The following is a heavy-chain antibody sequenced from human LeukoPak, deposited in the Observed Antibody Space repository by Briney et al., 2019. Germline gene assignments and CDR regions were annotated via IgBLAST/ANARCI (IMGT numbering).Heavy chain of an antibody. CDR3: ARATGDGRHAFDI. D-gene: IGHD7-27*01. Sequence: GRSLRLSCAASGFTFSSYGMHWVRQAPGKGLEWVAVISHDGSNEYYADSVKGRFTVSRDNSKNTVYLQMGSLRAEDMAVYYCARATGDGRHAFDIWGQGTIVTVSS. CDR2: ISHDGSNE. V-gene: IGHV3-30*03. CDR1: GFTFSSYG. J-gene: IGHJ3*02.